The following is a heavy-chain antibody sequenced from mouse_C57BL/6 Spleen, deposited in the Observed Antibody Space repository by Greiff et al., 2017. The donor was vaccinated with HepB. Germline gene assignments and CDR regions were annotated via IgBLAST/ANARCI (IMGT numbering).Heavy chain of an antibody. CDR1: GYTFTDYE. J-gene: IGHJ3*01. V-gene: IGHV1-15*01. CDR2: IDPETGGT. Sequence: QVQLQQSGAELVRPGASVTLSCKASGYTFTDYEMHWVKQTPVHGLEWIGAIDPETGGTAYNQKFKGKAIRTADKSSSTAYMELRSLTSEDSAVYYCTNFAYWGQGTLVTVSA. CDR3: TNFAY.